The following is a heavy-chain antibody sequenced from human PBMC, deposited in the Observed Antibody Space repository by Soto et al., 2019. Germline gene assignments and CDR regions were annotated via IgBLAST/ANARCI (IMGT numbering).Heavy chain of an antibody. J-gene: IGHJ4*02. CDR3: AKDRPSCAGCELTGDPSDFDY. CDR1: GFTFSSYA. CDR2: ISGSGGST. V-gene: IGHV3-23*01. D-gene: IGHD7-27*01. Sequence: GGSLRLSCAASGFTFSSYAMSWVRQAPGKGLEWVSAISGSGGSTYYADSVKGRFTISRDKSKNTLYLQMNSLRAEDTAVYYCAKDRPSCAGCELTGDPSDFDYWGQGTLVTVSS.